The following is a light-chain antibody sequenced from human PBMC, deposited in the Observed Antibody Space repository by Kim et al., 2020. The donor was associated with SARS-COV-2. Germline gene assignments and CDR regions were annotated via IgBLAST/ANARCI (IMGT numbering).Light chain of an antibody. J-gene: IGLJ3*02. CDR1: VLAKKY. Sequence: SYELTQPSSVSVSPGQTARITCSGDVLAKKYARWFQQKPGQAPVLVIYKDNERPSGIPERFSGSSSGTTVTLTISGAQVEDEADYYCYSAGDNNWVFGGGTQLTVL. CDR2: KDN. CDR3: YSAGDNNWV. V-gene: IGLV3-27*01.